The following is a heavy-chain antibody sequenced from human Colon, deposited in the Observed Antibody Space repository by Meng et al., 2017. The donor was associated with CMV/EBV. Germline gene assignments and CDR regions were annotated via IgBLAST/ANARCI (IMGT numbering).Heavy chain of an antibody. CDR2: IKQDGSEK. V-gene: IGHV3-7*01. J-gene: IGHJ4*02. CDR1: GFTFSNYW. CDR3: ARDSGVLMVYRDY. D-gene: IGHD2-8*01. Sequence: GGSLRLSCVASGFTFSNYWMSWVRQAPGKGLEWVANIKQDGSEKYNVDSVKGRFTISRDNAKNLVSLQMNSLRAEDTAVYYCARDSGVLMVYRDYWGQGTLVTVSS.